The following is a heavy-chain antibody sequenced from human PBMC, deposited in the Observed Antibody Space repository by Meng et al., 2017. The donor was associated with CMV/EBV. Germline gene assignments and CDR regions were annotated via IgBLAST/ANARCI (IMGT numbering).Heavy chain of an antibody. CDR1: GGSFSGYY. Sequence: SETLSLTCAVYGGSFSGYYWSWIRQPPGKGLEWIGEINHSGSTNYNPSLKSRVTISVDTSKNQFSLKLSSVTAADTAVNYCARVVPAAIGGRGGPFDYWGQGTLVTVSS. D-gene: IGHD2-2*02. J-gene: IGHJ4*02. CDR2: INHSGST. CDR3: ARVVPAAIGGRGGPFDY. V-gene: IGHV4-34*01.